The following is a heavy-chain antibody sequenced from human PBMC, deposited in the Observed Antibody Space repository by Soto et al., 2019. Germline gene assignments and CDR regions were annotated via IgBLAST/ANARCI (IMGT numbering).Heavy chain of an antibody. CDR3: ARSLQATSPLSY. V-gene: IGHV3-11*06. J-gene: IGHJ4*02. Sequence: VQLVESGGGLVKPGGSLRLSSEASGFRFMDYYMGWIRQGPGKRLEWISYISVTSDDTKYADSVKGRFTISRDNAANFVFLHMNSLRDEDTAVYFCARSLQATSPLSYWGQGTPVTVSS. CDR2: ISVTSDDT. CDR1: GFRFMDYY.